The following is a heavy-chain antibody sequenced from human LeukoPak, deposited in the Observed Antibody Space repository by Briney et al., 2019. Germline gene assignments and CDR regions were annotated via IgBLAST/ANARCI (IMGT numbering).Heavy chain of an antibody. CDR3: VRLVSGSQPPFDY. D-gene: IGHD1-26*01. CDR1: GYSFTTYW. V-gene: IGHV5-51*01. J-gene: IGHJ4*02. Sequence: GESLKISCKGSGYSFTTYWIGWVRHMPGKGLEWMGIIYPGDSDTRYSPSFQGQVTISADKSISTAYLQWSSLKASDTAMYYCVRLVSGSQPPFDYWGQGTLVTVSS. CDR2: IYPGDSDT.